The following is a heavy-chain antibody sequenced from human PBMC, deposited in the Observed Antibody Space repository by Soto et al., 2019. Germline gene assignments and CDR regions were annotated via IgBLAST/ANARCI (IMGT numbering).Heavy chain of an antibody. J-gene: IGHJ3*01. CDR2: MTSDSKTI. CDR1: GFTFSIYS. Sequence: GGSLRLSCVASGFTFSIYSMNWVRQAPGKGLEWVSYMTSDSKTIHYADSVKGRFTISRENAKNSVFLQMNSLRAEDTAVYYCTRGVSYGFDFWGQGTMVTVSS. CDR3: TRGVSYGFDF. D-gene: IGHD3-10*01. V-gene: IGHV3-48*01.